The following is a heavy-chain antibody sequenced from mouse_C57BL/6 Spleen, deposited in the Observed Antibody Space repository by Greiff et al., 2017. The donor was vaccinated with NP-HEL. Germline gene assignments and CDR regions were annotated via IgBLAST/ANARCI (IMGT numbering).Heavy chain of an antibody. CDR2: INPNNGGT. V-gene: IGHV1-18*01. CDR3: ARSGSTLFAY. Sequence: VQLKESGPELVKPGASVKIPCKASGYTFTDYNMDWVKQSHGKSLEWIGDINPNNGGTIYNQKFKGKATLTVDKSSSTAYMELRSLTSEDTAVYYCARSGSTLFAYWGQGTLVTVSA. CDR1: GYTFTDYN. D-gene: IGHD1-1*01. J-gene: IGHJ3*01.